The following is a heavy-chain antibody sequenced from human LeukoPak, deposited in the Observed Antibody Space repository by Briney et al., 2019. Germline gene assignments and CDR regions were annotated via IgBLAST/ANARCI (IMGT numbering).Heavy chain of an antibody. J-gene: IGHJ4*02. CDR1: GFTVSSNY. CDR2: ISSSSSTI. Sequence: PGGSLRLSCAASGFTVSSNYMSWVRQAPGKGLEWVSYISSSSSTIYYADSVKGRFTISRDNAKNSLYLQMNSLRAEDTAVYYCARDLYSGSPTVAYWGQGTLVTVSS. D-gene: IGHD1-26*01. V-gene: IGHV3-48*04. CDR3: ARDLYSGSPTVAY.